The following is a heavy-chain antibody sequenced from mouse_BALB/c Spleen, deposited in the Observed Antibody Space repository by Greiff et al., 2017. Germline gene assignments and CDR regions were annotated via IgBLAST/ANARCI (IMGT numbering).Heavy chain of an antibody. V-gene: IGHV5-17*02. D-gene: IGHD2-4*01. CDR1: GFTFSSFG. CDR3: ARLGYDYEAY. Sequence: EVKLQESGGGLVQPGGSRKLSCAASGFTFSSFGMHWVRQAPEKGLEWVAYISSGSSTIYYADTVKGRFTISRDNPKNTLFLQMTSLRSEDTAMYYCARLGYDYEAYWGQGTLVTVSA. J-gene: IGHJ3*01. CDR2: ISSGSSTI.